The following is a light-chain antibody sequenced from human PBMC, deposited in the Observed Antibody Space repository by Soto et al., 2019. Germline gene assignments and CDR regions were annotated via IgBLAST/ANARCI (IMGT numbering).Light chain of an antibody. CDR1: SGHSSYA. CDR2: LNSDGSH. CDR3: QTWGTGPWV. V-gene: IGLV4-69*01. J-gene: IGLJ3*02. Sequence: QPVLTQSPSASASLGASVKLTCTLSSGHSSYAIAWHQQQPEKGPRYLMKLNSDGSHNKGDGIPDRFSGSSSGAERYLTISSLPSEDEADYYCQTWGTGPWVFGGGTKFTVL.